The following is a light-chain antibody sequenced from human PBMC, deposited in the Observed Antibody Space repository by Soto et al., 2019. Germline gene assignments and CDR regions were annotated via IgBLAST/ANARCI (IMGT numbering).Light chain of an antibody. CDR2: WPS. CDR1: QSILHRSKNY. CDR3: QQYHSCPTS. J-gene: IGKJ2*01. V-gene: IGKV4-1*01. Sequence: IVMTQSPDSLAVSLGERATINCKSSQSILHRSKNYLVWYQQKPGQPPKLLIYWPSTRGSGVPDHFRGSGSETDFTPAIRPLQACDVAVYDCQQYHSCPTSVGQGTMLVIK.